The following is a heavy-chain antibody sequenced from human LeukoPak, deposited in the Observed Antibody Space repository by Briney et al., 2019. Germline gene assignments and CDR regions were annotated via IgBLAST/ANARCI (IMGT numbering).Heavy chain of an antibody. CDR2: INHSGST. J-gene: IGHJ5*02. CDR3: ARDSGTTGEVKLDP. Sequence: SETLSLTCTVSGGSISSSSYYWSWIRQPPGKGLEWIGEINHSGSTNYNPSLKSRVTISVDTSKNQFSLKLSSVTAADTAVYYCARDSGTTGEVKLDPWGQGTLVTVSS. D-gene: IGHD3-10*01. CDR1: GGSISSSSYY. V-gene: IGHV4-39*07.